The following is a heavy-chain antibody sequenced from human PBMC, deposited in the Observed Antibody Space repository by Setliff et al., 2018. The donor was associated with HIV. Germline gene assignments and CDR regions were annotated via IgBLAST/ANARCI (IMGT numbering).Heavy chain of an antibody. D-gene: IGHD2-2*01. CDR3: ARGFDYAQRPPLYYFDY. V-gene: IGHV3-48*01. CDR1: GFTFSSYA. CDR2: ISRSGNTI. J-gene: IGHJ4*02. Sequence: PGGSLRLSCAASGFTFSSYAMHWVRQAPGKGLEWVSYISRSGNTIYYADSVKGRFTISRDNSKNTVYLQMNSLRAEDTAVYYCARGFDYAQRPPLYYFDYWGQGTLVTVSS.